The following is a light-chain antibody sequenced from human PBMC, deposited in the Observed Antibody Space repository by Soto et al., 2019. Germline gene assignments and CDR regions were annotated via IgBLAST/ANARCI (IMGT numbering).Light chain of an antibody. CDR2: AAS. CDR3: LQDYNYPLVT. V-gene: IGKV1-6*01. Sequence: AIQMTQSPSSLSASVGDRVTITCRASQGIRNDLGWYQQKPGKAPKLLIYAASNLESGVPSRFSGSGFGTDFAPTISGLQSEDFATYFCLQDYNYPLVTFGGGTKVEIK. CDR1: QGIRND. J-gene: IGKJ4*01.